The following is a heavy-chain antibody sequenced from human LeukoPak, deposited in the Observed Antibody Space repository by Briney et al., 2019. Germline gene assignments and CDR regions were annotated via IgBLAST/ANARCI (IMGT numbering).Heavy chain of an antibody. D-gene: IGHD5/OR15-5a*01. Sequence: SQTLSLTCAISRDSVSSNSATWNWIRQSPSRGLEWLGRTYYRSKWYNEYAPSVKGRIAFNPDTSKNQFSLQLNSVTPEDTAVYYCARGVSRYFDYWGQGTLVAVSS. V-gene: IGHV6-1*01. CDR2: TYYRSKWYN. CDR3: ARGVSRYFDY. J-gene: IGHJ4*02. CDR1: RDSVSSNSAT.